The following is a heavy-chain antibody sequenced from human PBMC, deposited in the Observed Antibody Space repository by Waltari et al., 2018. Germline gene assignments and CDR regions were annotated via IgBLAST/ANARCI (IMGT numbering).Heavy chain of an antibody. Sequence: QVQLQESGPGLVKPSETLSLTCTVSGGSISSYYWSWIRQPPGKGLELIGYIYYSGSTNYNPSLKSRVTISVDTSKNQFSLKLSSVTAADTAVYYCARAMNIVVHAFDIWGQGTMVTVSS. CDR3: ARAMNIVVHAFDI. D-gene: IGHD3-22*01. V-gene: IGHV4-59*01. CDR2: IYYSGST. CDR1: GGSISSYY. J-gene: IGHJ3*02.